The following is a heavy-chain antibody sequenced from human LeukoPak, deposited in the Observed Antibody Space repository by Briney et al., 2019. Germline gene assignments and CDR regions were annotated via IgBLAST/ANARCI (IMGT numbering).Heavy chain of an antibody. Sequence: PGGSLRLSCAASGFTFSNYWMHWVRQVPGKGLVWVSRISSDGSSTRYADSVKGRFTISRDNAKNTLYLQMNSLRAEDTAVYYCARTAYSDYSLGFWGQETLVTVSS. D-gene: IGHD5-12*01. CDR2: ISSDGSST. CDR3: ARTAYSDYSLGF. CDR1: GFTFSNYW. J-gene: IGHJ4*02. V-gene: IGHV3-74*01.